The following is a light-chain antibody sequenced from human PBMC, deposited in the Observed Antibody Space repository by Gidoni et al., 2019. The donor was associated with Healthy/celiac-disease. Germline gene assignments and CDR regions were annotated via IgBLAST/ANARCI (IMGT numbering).Light chain of an antibody. J-gene: IGKJ3*01. CDR3: QQRYSTPFT. CDR2: AAS. Sequence: DIQMTQSPSSLSASLGDRVTITCRASQSISSYFNWYQQKPGKAPKLLINAASSLQSGVPSRCSGSGSGTDVTLTISSLQPEDFVTDYCQQRYSTPFTFGPGTKVEIK. V-gene: IGKV1-39*01. CDR1: QSISSY.